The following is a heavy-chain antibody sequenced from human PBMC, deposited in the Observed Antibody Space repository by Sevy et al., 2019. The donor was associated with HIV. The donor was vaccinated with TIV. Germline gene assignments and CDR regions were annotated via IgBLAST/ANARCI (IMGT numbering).Heavy chain of an antibody. V-gene: IGHV3-30*18. CDR1: GLTFSSYG. Sequence: GGSLRLSCAASGLTFSSYGMHWVRQAPGKGLEWVALISYYGSNKYYADYVMGRLTISRDNSNNTQYLQMNSLRAEDKAAYYCAKDLIIAVAGTGALDYWGQGTLVTVSS. CDR3: AKDLIIAVAGTGALDY. J-gene: IGHJ4*02. D-gene: IGHD6-19*01. CDR2: ISYYGSNK.